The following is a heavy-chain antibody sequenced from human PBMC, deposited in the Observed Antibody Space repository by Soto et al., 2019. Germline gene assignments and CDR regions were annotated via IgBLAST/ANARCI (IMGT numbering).Heavy chain of an antibody. Sequence: GASVKVSCKASGYTFTSYGISWVRQAPGQGLEWMGWISAYNGNTNYAQKLQGRVTMTTDTSTSTAYMELRSLRSDDTAVYYCARDPPMVRGVIITANFDYWGQGTLVTVSS. CDR3: ARDPPMVRGVIITANFDY. D-gene: IGHD3-10*01. J-gene: IGHJ4*02. V-gene: IGHV1-18*01. CDR1: GYTFTSYG. CDR2: ISAYNGNT.